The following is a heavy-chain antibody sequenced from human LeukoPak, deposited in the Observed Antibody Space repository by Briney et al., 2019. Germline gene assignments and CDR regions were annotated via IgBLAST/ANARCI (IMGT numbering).Heavy chain of an antibody. Sequence: PGGSLRLSCAASGFAFNNAWMNWVRQAPGKGLEWVGRIKSKNVGGTTDYAAPVKGRFTISRDDSKNTVYLQMNSLKIEDTAVYYCTSHAAFDPWGQGTLVTVSS. CDR2: IKSKNVGGTT. CDR1: GFAFNNAW. J-gene: IGHJ5*02. CDR3: TSHAAFDP. V-gene: IGHV3-15*01.